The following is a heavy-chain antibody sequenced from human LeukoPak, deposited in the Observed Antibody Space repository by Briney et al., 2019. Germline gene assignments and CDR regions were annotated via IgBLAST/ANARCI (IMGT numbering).Heavy chain of an antibody. D-gene: IGHD3-9*01. CDR2: IYYSGST. CDR3: ARQGYYDILTGSNSLDV. CDR1: GGSISSSSYY. V-gene: IGHV4-39*01. J-gene: IGHJ6*04. Sequence: ASETLSLTCTVSGGSISSSSYYWGWIRQPPGKGLEWIGSIYYSGSTYYNPSLKSRVTISVDTSKNQFSLKLSSVTAADTAVYYCARQGYYDILTGSNSLDVWGKGTTVTISS.